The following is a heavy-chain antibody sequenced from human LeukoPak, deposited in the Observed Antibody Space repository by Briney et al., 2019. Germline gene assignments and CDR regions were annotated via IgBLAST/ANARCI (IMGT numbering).Heavy chain of an antibody. Sequence: GESLTLSCAASGFTFSSSAIQWVRQASGKGLEWVARVKTKAESYATAYVASVRGRFTISRDDSKNTAYLQMDSLKTEDTAMYYCTSLSGGNADSYYYGLDVWGQGTTVTVSS. CDR2: VKTKAESYAT. V-gene: IGHV3-73*01. CDR1: GFTFSSSA. J-gene: IGHJ6*02. D-gene: IGHD4-23*01. CDR3: TSLSGGNADSYYYGLDV.